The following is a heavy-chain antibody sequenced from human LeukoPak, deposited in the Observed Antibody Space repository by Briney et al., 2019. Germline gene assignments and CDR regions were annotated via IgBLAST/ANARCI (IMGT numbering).Heavy chain of an antibody. J-gene: IGHJ5*02. CDR2: IYYSGST. D-gene: IGHD2-15*01. Sequence: SETLSLTCTVSGGSISSSSYYWGWIRQPPGKGLEWIGSIYYSGSTYYNPSLKSRVTISVDTSKNQFSLKLSSVTAADTAVYYCASSRIRSIKNWFDPWGQGTLVTVSS. CDR1: GGSISSSSYY. CDR3: ASSRIRSIKNWFDP. V-gene: IGHV4-39*01.